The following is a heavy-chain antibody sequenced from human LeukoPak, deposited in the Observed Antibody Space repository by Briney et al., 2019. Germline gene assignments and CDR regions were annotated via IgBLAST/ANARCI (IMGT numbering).Heavy chain of an antibody. D-gene: IGHD6-13*01. CDR1: GFTFSSYA. CDR2: ISGSGGST. V-gene: IGHV3-23*01. Sequence: PGGSLRLSCAASGFTFSSYAMSWVRQAPGKGLEWVSAISGSGGSTYYADSVKGRFTISRDNSKNTLYLQMNSLRAEDTAVYYCARVSSGSWFPSWFDPWGQGTLVTVSS. CDR3: ARVSSGSWFPSWFDP. J-gene: IGHJ5*02.